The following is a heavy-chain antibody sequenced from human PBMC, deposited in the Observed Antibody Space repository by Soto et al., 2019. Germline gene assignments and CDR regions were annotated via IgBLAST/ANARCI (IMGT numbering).Heavy chain of an antibody. Sequence: SETLSLTCTVSGGSISSYYWSWIRQPPGKGLEWIGYIYYSGSTNYNTSLKSRVTISVDTSKNQFSLKLSSVTAADTAVYYCAREDAELGIEAFDIWGQGTMVTVSS. CDR2: IYYSGST. CDR3: AREDAELGIEAFDI. D-gene: IGHD7-27*01. CDR1: GGSISSYY. J-gene: IGHJ3*02. V-gene: IGHV4-59*01.